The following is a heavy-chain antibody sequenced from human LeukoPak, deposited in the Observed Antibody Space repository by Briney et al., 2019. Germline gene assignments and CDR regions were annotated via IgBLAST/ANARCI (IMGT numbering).Heavy chain of an antibody. CDR1: GGSISSGDYY. CDR3: AREGSGYHTYYFDY. CDR2: FYYSGST. Sequence: PSQTLSLTCTVSGGSISSGDYYWSWIRQPPGKGLEWIGYFYYSGSTYYNPSLKSRVTISVDTSKNQFSLKLSSVTAADTAVYYCAREGSGYHTYYFDYWGQGTLVTVSS. D-gene: IGHD3-22*01. V-gene: IGHV4-30-4*01. J-gene: IGHJ4*02.